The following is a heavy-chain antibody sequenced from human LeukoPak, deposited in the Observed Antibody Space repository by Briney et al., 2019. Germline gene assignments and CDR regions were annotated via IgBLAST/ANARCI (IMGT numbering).Heavy chain of an antibody. J-gene: IGHJ3*02. V-gene: IGHV1-69*05. D-gene: IGHD2-2*01. CDR3: ARARSPLLDSSTPYDAFDI. CDR1: GGTFSSYA. CDR2: IIPIFGTA. Sequence: SVKVSCKASGGTFSSYAISWVRQAPGQGLEWMGGIIPIFGTANYAQKFQGRVTITTGESTSTAYMELSSLRSEDTAVYYCARARSPLLDSSTPYDAFDIWGQGTMVTVSS.